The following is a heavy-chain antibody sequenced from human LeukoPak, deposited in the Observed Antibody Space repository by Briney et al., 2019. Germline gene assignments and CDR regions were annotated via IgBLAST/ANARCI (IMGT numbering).Heavy chain of an antibody. CDR3: ARDVPRNYEWFDP. D-gene: IGHD4-11*01. CDR1: GGSISSGSYY. J-gene: IGHJ5*02. CDR2: IYTSGIT. V-gene: IGHV4-61*02. Sequence: SQTLSLXCTVSGGSISSGSYYWSWIRQPAGKGLEWIGRIYTSGITNYNPCLKSRVTISVDTSKNQFSLKLSSVTAADTAVYYWARDVPRNYEWFDPGGKETLVTVSS.